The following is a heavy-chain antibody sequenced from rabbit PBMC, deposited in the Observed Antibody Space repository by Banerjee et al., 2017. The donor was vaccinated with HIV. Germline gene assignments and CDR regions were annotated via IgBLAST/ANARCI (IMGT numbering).Heavy chain of an antibody. V-gene: IGHV1S45*01. J-gene: IGHJ4*01. CDR2: IDVGSGST. CDR3: ARIDPRYYSSDWDYFNL. Sequence: QEQLEESGGDLVKPEGSLTLTCKASGFSFSSGYDMCWVRQAPGKGLEWIGVIDVGSGSTYYASWVNGRFTISSDNAQNTVDLQMNSLTAADTATYFCARIDPRYYSSDWDYFNLWGPGTLVTVS. D-gene: IGHD4-1*01. CDR1: GFSFSSGYD.